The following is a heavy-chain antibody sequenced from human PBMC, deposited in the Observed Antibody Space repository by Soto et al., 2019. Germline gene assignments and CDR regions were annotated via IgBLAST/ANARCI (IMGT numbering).Heavy chain of an antibody. D-gene: IGHD6-13*01. V-gene: IGHV4-34*01. CDR3: AGYSNSWSKYVKH. CDR2: ICHGGGA. Sequence: VQLQQWGAGLLKPSETLSLTCAVYGGSFSGYCWSWIRQTPGERLEWVGDICHGGGANYNPSLXXRXXFSLDPSKNHFSLKLNSVMAADTAVYYCAGYSNSWSKYVKHWGRGSLVTVSS. CDR1: GGSFSGYC. J-gene: IGHJ1*01.